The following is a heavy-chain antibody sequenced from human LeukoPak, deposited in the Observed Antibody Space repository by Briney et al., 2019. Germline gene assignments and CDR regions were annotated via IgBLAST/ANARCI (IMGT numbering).Heavy chain of an antibody. CDR3: AREDHSNYNY. CDR1: GFTFSSYW. Sequence: GGSLRLSCAASGFTFSSYWMSWVRQAPGKGLEWVANIKQDGGETFYVDSVKGRFTISRDNAKNSLYLQLNSLRAEDTAVYYCAREDHSNYNYWGQGTLVTVSS. CDR2: IKQDGGET. D-gene: IGHD4-11*01. V-gene: IGHV3-7*01. J-gene: IGHJ4*02.